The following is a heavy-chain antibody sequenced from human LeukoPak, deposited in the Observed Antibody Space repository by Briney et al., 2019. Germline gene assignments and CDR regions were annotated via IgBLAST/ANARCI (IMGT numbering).Heavy chain of an antibody. J-gene: IGHJ6*03. CDR2: IYYSGST. V-gene: IGHV4-59*11. CDR1: GGSMSSHY. D-gene: IGHD6-6*01. Sequence: SETLSLTCTVSGGSMSSHYWSWIRQPPGKGLEWIGYIYYSGSTNYNPSLKSRVTVSVDTSKNQFSLKLSPVTAADTAVYYCARFGSSQYYYVDVWGKGTTVNVSS. CDR3: ARFGSSQYYYVDV.